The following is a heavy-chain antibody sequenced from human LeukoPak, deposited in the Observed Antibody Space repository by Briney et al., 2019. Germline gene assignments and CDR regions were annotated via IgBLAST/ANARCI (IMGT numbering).Heavy chain of an antibody. CDR3: ARSFDI. CDR1: GFTFTNSA. CDR2: IGTSGTTL. Sequence: PGGSLRLSCAASGFTFTNSAMNSVPQAPGKGLEWVSLIGTSGTTLYYADSVKGRFSISRDNAKNSLYLQMNSLRAEDTAVYYCARSFDIWGQGTMVTVSS. J-gene: IGHJ3*02. V-gene: IGHV3-48*03.